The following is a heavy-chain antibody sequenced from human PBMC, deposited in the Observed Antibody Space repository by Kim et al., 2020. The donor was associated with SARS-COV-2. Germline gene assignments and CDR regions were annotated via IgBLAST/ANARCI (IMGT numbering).Heavy chain of an antibody. CDR2: IKSKTDGGTT. D-gene: IGHD5-12*01. Sequence: GGSLRLSCAASGFTFSNAWMSWVRQAPGKGLEWVGRIKSKTDGGTTDYAAPVKGRFTISRDDSKNTLYLQMNSLKTEDTAVYYCTTVPYSGYNPAAFDIWGQGTMVTVSS. V-gene: IGHV3-15*01. J-gene: IGHJ3*02. CDR1: GFTFSNAW. CDR3: TTVPYSGYNPAAFDI.